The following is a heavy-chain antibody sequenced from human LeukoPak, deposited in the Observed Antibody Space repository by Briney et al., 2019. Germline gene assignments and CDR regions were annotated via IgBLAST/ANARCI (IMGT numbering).Heavy chain of an antibody. J-gene: IGHJ4*02. Sequence: PGGSLRLSCAASGFSFDEYAMHWVRQAPGKGLEWVSGISYSSNTIGYVDSVKGRFTISRDTSRSTLYLQMNSLRAEDAAVYYCAKAPVTSCRGAFCYPFDYWGQGTLVTVSS. CDR2: ISYSSNTI. CDR3: AKAPVTSCRGAFCYPFDY. CDR1: GFSFDEYA. V-gene: IGHV3-9*01. D-gene: IGHD2-15*01.